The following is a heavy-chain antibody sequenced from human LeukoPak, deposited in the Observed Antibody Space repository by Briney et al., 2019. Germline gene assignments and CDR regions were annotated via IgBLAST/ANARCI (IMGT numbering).Heavy chain of an antibody. V-gene: IGHV3-11*01. CDR1: GFTFSDYY. J-gene: IGHJ4*02. D-gene: IGHD2-2*01. CDR2: ISRSGSTI. CDR3: ASGESSPGVFDY. Sequence: GSLRLSCAASGFTFSDYYMSWIRQAPGKGLEWVSYISRSGSTIYYADSVKGRFTISRDNAKNSLYLQMNSLRAEDTAVYYCASGESSPGVFDYWGQGTLVTVSS.